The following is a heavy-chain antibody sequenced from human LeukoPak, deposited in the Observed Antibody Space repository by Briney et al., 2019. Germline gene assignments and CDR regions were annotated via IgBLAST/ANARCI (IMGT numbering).Heavy chain of an antibody. CDR2: INHSGST. V-gene: IGHV4-34*01. Sequence: SETLSLTCAVYGGSFSGYYWSWIRQPPGKGLEWIGEINHSGSTNYNPSLKSRVTISVDTSKNQFSLKLSSVTAADTAVYYCARARNQALLLWFGELEEFDPWGQGTLVTVSS. CDR1: GGSFSGYY. D-gene: IGHD3-10*01. J-gene: IGHJ5*02. CDR3: ARARNQALLLWFGELEEFDP.